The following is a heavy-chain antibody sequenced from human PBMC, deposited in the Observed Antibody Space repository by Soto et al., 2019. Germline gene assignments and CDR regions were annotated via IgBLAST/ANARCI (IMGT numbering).Heavy chain of an antibody. Sequence: SVKVSCKASGGTFSSYAISWVRQAPGQGLEWMGGIIPIFGTANYAQKFQGRATITADKSTSSAYMELSSLRSEDTAVYYCARGSADGYNNFDYWGQGTLVTVSS. CDR3: ARGSADGYNNFDY. D-gene: IGHD5-12*01. CDR2: IIPIFGTA. J-gene: IGHJ4*02. V-gene: IGHV1-69*06. CDR1: GGTFSSYA.